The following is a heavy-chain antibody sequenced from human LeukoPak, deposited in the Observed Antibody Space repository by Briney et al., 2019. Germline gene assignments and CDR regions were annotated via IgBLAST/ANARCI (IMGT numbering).Heavy chain of an antibody. Sequence: GGSLRLSCAASGFSFSGYWMHWVRQAPGKGLEWVSHINTDGSVTTYAASVTGRFTISRDNAMDTLHLQMNSLRAEDTAVYYCARDGHQLTPFDYWGQGTLVTVSS. CDR3: ARDGHQLTPFDY. D-gene: IGHD2-2*01. J-gene: IGHJ4*02. CDR1: GFSFSGYW. V-gene: IGHV3-74*01. CDR2: INTDGSVT.